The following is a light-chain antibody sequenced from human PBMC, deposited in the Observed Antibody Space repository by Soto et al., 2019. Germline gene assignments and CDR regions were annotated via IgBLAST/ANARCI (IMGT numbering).Light chain of an antibody. V-gene: IGLV2-8*01. CDR2: EVT. CDR1: NSDIGGYPY. Sequence: QSVLTQPPSASGSPGQSVTISCTGTNSDIGGYPYVSWYQQHPGKAPKLMIYEVTKRPSGVPDRFSGSKSGNTASLTVSGLQPEDEAEYYCSSYAGSNNLLFGGGTKLPS. CDR3: SSYAGSNNLL. J-gene: IGLJ3*02.